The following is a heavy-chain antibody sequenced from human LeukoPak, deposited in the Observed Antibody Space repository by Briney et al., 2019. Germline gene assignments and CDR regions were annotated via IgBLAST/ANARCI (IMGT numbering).Heavy chain of an antibody. Sequence: ASVKLSCKASGYIFTSYAMHWVRQAPGQRLEWMGWINAGNGNAKYSQNFQGRVTITRDTSASTAYMELSSLKSEDTAVYYCARLARSVGLAFSHYYFDSWGQGTLVTVSS. V-gene: IGHV1-3*01. CDR2: INAGNGNA. CDR1: GYIFTSYA. J-gene: IGHJ4*02. CDR3: ARLARSVGLAFSHYYFDS.